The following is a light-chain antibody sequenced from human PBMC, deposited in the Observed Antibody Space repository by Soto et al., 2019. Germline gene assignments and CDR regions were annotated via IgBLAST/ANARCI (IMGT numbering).Light chain of an antibody. Sequence: ETVMTQSPGTLSVSLGERATLSCRASQSVSIHLAWYQQKPGQAPRLLIYDTSTRATGIPARFSGSGSGTEFTLTISSLQSEDFAVYYCQQYSNWPPLTFGQGPRLEIK. CDR3: QQYSNWPPLT. CDR1: QSVSIH. CDR2: DTS. J-gene: IGKJ5*01. V-gene: IGKV3-15*01.